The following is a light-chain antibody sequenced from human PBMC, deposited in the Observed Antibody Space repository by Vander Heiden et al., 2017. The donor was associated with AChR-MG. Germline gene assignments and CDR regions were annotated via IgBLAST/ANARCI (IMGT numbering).Light chain of an antibody. V-gene: IGLV1-40*01. CDR3: QSYDSSLSGVV. Sequence: QSVLTQPPSVSGAPGKQVTISCTGSSANIGAGYDVRWYQQLPGTAPKLLIYGNSNRPSGVPDRFSGSKSGTSASLAITGLQAEDEADYYCQSYDSSLSGVVFGGGTKLTVL. J-gene: IGLJ2*01. CDR2: GNS. CDR1: SANIGAGYD.